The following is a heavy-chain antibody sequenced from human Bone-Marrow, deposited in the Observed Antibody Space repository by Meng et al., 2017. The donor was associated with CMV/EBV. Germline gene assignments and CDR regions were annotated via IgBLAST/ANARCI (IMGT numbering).Heavy chain of an antibody. CDR1: GFIFNDYA. V-gene: IGHV3-30-3*01. CDR3: ARDPSVLDQWVDY. J-gene: IGHJ4*02. CDR2: ISYDGSNK. D-gene: IGHD1-26*01. Sequence: GGSLRLSCAASGFIFNDYAMHWVRQAPGKGLEWVAVISYDGSNKYYADSVKGRFTISRDNSKNTLYLQMNSLRAEDTAVYYCARDPSVLDQWVDYWGQGTLVTVSS.